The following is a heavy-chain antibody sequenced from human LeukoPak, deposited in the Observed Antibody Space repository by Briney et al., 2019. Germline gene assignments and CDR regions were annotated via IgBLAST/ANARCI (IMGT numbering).Heavy chain of an antibody. D-gene: IGHD4-17*01. J-gene: IGHJ5*02. CDR3: ARESHGDYDWFDP. Sequence: SETLSLTCTVSGGSISNYWSWIRQPPGKGLEWIGYIYYSGSTNYNPSLKSRVTISVDTSKNQFSLKLSSVTAADTAVYYCARESHGDYDWFDPWGQGTLVTVSS. CDR2: IYYSGST. CDR1: GGSISNY. V-gene: IGHV4-59*01.